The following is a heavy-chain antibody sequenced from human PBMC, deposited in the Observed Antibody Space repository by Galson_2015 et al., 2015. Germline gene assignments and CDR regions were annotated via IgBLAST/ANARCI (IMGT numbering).Heavy chain of an antibody. Sequence: SLRLSCAASGFTFSSYAMHWVRQAPGKGLEWVAVILYDGSNKYYADSVKGRFTISRDNSKNTLYLQMNSLRAEDTAVYYCAREWDYSNYDGGMDVWGQGTTVTVSS. D-gene: IGHD4-11*01. V-gene: IGHV3-30-3*01. CDR1: GFTFSSYA. J-gene: IGHJ6*02. CDR2: ILYDGSNK. CDR3: AREWDYSNYDGGMDV.